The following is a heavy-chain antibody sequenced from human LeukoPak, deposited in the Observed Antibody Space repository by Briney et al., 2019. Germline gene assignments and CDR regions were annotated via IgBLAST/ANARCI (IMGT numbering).Heavy chain of an antibody. D-gene: IGHD5-18*01. CDR2: IRSDETE. J-gene: IGHJ4*02. CDR1: GFTFRNSG. Sequence: GGSLRLSCAASGFTFRNSGMHWVRQAPGKGLEWVAFIRSDETEYYADSVKDRFSISRDNSKNTLYLHMNSLRAEDAAVYYCASGNTYGPGYWGQGTLVTVSS. CDR3: ASGNTYGPGY. V-gene: IGHV3-30*02.